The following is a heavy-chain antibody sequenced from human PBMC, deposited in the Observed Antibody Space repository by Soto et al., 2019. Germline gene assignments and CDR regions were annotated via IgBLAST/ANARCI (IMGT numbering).Heavy chain of an antibody. Sequence: QVQLQESGPGLVKPSQTLSLSCSVSGGSSSSGDYYWSWIRQPPGKGLEWIGYIYYSGSTYYNPSLKSRVTISVDTSKNQFSLKLSSVTAADTAVYYCARERPDGSRLDPWGQGTLVTVSS. D-gene: IGHD6-13*01. CDR1: GGSSSSGDYY. J-gene: IGHJ5*02. CDR3: ARERPDGSRLDP. V-gene: IGHV4-30-4*01. CDR2: IYYSGST.